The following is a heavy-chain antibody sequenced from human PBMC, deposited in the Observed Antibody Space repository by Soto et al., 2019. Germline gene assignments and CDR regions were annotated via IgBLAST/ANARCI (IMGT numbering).Heavy chain of an antibody. CDR2: IIPIFGTA. J-gene: IGHJ4*02. CDR1: GGTFSSYA. Sequence: QVQLVQSGAEVKKPGSSVKVSCKASGGTFSSYAISWVRQAPGQGLEWMGGIIPIFGTANYAQKFQGRVTITADESTSKAYMELSSLRSEDTAVYYCARRAFGYCSGGSCTPDYWGQGTLVTVSS. CDR3: ARRAFGYCSGGSCTPDY. D-gene: IGHD2-15*01. V-gene: IGHV1-69*12.